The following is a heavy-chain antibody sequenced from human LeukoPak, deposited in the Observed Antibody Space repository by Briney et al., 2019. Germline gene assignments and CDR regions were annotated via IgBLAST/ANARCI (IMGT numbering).Heavy chain of an antibody. V-gene: IGHV3-23*01. D-gene: IGHD2-15*01. Sequence: GGSLRLSCVASGLTFSSNSMSWVRQPPGMGLEWVSGISVSGITVYADSVKGRLTISRDNSKNTLSLQMNNLRAEDTALYYCAKGFSVRGRFDPWGQGTQVTVSS. CDR3: AKGFSVRGRFDP. CDR1: GLTFSSNS. J-gene: IGHJ5*02. CDR2: ISVSGIT.